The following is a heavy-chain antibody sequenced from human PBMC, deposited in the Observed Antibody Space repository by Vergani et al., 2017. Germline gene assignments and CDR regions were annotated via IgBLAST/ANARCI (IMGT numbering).Heavy chain of an antibody. J-gene: IGHJ1*01. CDR3: AITNYSGSHFQH. D-gene: IGHD1-26*01. CDR2: INAGNGNK. V-gene: IGHV1-3*01. CDR1: GYTFTSYA. Sequence: QVQLVQSGAEVKKPGASVKVSCKASGYTFTSYAMHWVRQAPGQRLEWMGWINAGNGNKKYSQKFQGRVTITRDTSASTAYMELSSLRSEDTAVYYCAITNYSGSHFQHWGQGTLVTVSS.